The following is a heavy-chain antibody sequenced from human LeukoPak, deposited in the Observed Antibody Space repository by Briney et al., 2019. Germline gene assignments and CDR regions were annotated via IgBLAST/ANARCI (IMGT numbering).Heavy chain of an antibody. CDR3: ARDRRSGSYGGMFDY. V-gene: IGHV3-48*01. CDR1: GFTFSSYS. CDR2: ISSSSSTI. D-gene: IGHD3-10*01. Sequence: PGGSLRLSCAASGFTFSSYSMNWVRQAPGKGLEWVSCISSSSSTIYYADSVKGRFTISRDNAKNSLYLQMNSLRAEDTAVYYCARDRRSGSYGGMFDYWGQGTLVTVSS. J-gene: IGHJ4*02.